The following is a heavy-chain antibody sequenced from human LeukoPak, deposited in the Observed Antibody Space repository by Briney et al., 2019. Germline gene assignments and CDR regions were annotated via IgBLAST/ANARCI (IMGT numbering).Heavy chain of an antibody. V-gene: IGHV4-59*08. CDR3: GRPSLDCGAIDDFDF. CDR1: GGSISSYY. CDR2: IYYSGST. Sequence: SETLSLACTVSGGSISSYYWSCIRQPPGKGLEWIGFIYYSGSTNYNPSLKSRVTISVDTSKNQFSLKLSSVTAADTAVYYCGRPSLDCGAIDDFDFWGQGTLVTVSS. D-gene: IGHD1-26*01. J-gene: IGHJ3*01.